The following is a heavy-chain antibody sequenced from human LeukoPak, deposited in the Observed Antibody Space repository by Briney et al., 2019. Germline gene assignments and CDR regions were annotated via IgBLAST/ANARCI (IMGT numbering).Heavy chain of an antibody. CDR2: INWNGGST. V-gene: IGHV3-20*04. J-gene: IGHJ4*02. D-gene: IGHD3-10*01. CDR3: ASFYYGSGSYSLAVDY. CDR1: GFTFDDYG. Sequence: GGSLRLSCAASGFTFDDYGMSWVRQAPGKGPVWVSGINWNGGSTGYADSVKGRFTISRDNAKNSLYLQMKSLRAEDTALYYCASFYYGSGSYSLAVDYWGQGTLVTVSS.